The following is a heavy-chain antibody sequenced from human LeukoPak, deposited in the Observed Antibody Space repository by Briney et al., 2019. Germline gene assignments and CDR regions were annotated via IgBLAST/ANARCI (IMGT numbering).Heavy chain of an antibody. V-gene: IGHV3-23*01. CDR2: ISGSGGST. D-gene: IGHD1-26*01. Sequence: GGSLRLSCVVSGFTFSSYAMSWVRQAPGKGLEWVSGISGSGGSTYYADSVKGRFTISRDNTKNTLYLQMNSLRAEDTAVYCCARVLSGSYSQRYFDYWGQGTLVTVSS. CDR3: ARVLSGSYSQRYFDY. CDR1: GFTFSSYA. J-gene: IGHJ4*02.